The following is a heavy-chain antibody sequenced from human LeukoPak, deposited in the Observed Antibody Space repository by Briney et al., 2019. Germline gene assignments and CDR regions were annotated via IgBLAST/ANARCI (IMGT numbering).Heavy chain of an antibody. V-gene: IGHV3-21*01. D-gene: IGHD2-15*01. J-gene: IGHJ4*02. CDR2: ISSSSTYL. CDR3: SGGGRQSGLDS. Sequence: GGSLRLSCAASGFTFSTYTLNWVRQAPGKGLEWVSSISSSSTYLYYADSVKGRFTISRDNAKNSLYLQMSSLRAEDAAVYYCSGGGRQSGLDSWGQGTLVTVSS. CDR1: GFTFSTYT.